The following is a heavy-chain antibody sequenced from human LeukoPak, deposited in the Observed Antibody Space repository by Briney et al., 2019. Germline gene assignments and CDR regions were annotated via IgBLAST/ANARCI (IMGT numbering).Heavy chain of an antibody. CDR1: GFTFSSYA. CDR2: ISYDGSNK. J-gene: IGHJ4*02. CDR3: ARERWGVTPNFDY. V-gene: IGHV3-30*04. D-gene: IGHD2-21*02. Sequence: GRSLRLSCAASGFTFSSYAMHWVRQAPGKGLEWVAVISYDGSNKYYADSVKGRFTISRDNSKNTLYLQMNSLRAEDTAVYYCARERWGVTPNFDYWGQGTLVTVSS.